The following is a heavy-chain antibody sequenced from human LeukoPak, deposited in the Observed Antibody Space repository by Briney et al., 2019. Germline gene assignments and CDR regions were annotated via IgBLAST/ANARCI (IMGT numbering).Heavy chain of an antibody. Sequence: GGSLRLSRAASEFTFGSYAMTWVRQAPGRGLEWISTISGSGGATYYADSVKGRFTISRDNSRNTLHLQMNSLRAEDTAVYYCAKDSTGTVYFQHWGQGTLVTVSS. D-gene: IGHD1-1*01. CDR1: EFTFGSYA. J-gene: IGHJ1*01. CDR2: ISGSGGAT. CDR3: AKDSTGTVYFQH. V-gene: IGHV3-23*01.